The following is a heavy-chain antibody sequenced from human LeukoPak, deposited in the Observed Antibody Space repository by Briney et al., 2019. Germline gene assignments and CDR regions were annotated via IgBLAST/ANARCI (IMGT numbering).Heavy chain of an antibody. V-gene: IGHV3-23*01. Sequence: GGSLRLSCAASGFTVSSNYMSWVRQAPGKGLEWVSVISGSGTIIYYADSVKGRFTISRDNSKNTLYLQMNSLRAEDTAVYYCAKMFDTSSWYRAGFDYWGQGTLVTVSS. CDR3: AKMFDTSSWYRAGFDY. J-gene: IGHJ4*02. CDR2: ISGSGTII. D-gene: IGHD6-13*01. CDR1: GFTVSSNY.